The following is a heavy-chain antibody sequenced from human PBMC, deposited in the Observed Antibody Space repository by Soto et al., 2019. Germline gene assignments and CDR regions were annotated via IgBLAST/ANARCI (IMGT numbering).Heavy chain of an antibody. V-gene: IGHV3-20*04. CDR2: INWNGGST. CDR1: XVTFDDYG. D-gene: IGHD5-18*01. Sequence: GGSLRLSCAASXVTFDDYGMSWVRQAPGKGLEWVSGINWNGGSTGYADSVKGRFTISRDNAKNSLYLQMNSLRAEDTALYYCARAVDTAMDLINTLYYFDYWGQGTLVPVSS. J-gene: IGHJ4*02. CDR3: ARAVDTAMDLINTLYYFDY.